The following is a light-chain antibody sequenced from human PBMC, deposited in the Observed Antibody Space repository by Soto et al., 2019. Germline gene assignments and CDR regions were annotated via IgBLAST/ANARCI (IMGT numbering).Light chain of an antibody. J-gene: IGKJ5*01. Sequence: IVMTQTPATLSVSPGERATLSCRASQSVSSNLAWYQQKPGQAPRLLTCGASTRATGIPARFSGSGSGTEFTLTISSLQSEDFAVYYCQQYNNWPPITFGQGTRLEIK. CDR2: GAS. CDR3: QQYNNWPPIT. V-gene: IGKV3-15*01. CDR1: QSVSSN.